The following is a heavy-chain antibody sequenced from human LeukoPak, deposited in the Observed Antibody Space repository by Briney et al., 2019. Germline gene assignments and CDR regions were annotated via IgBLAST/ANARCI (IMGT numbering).Heavy chain of an antibody. CDR2: INHSGST. D-gene: IGHD3-3*01. CDR3: ARGGRILRFLEWLLQGAFDI. Sequence: SETLSLTCAVYGGSFSGYYWSWIRQPPGKGLEWIGEINHSGSTNYNPSLKSRVTISVDTSKNQFPLKLSSVTAADTAVYYCARGGRILRFLEWLLQGAFDIWGQGTMVTVSS. CDR1: GGSFSGYY. J-gene: IGHJ3*02. V-gene: IGHV4-34*01.